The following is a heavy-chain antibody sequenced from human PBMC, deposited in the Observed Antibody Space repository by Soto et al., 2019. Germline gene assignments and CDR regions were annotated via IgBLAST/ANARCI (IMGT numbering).Heavy chain of an antibody. D-gene: IGHD3-10*01. CDR3: ARGKRITMVRGVIITMGWFDP. CDR1: GGSFSGYY. Sequence: QVQLQQWGAGLLKPSETLSLTCAVYGGSFSGYYWSWIRQPPGKGLEWIGEINHSGSTNYNPSLKSRVTLSVDTSKNQFSLKLSSVTAADTAVYSCARGKRITMVRGVIITMGWFDPWGQGTLVTVSS. V-gene: IGHV4-34*01. J-gene: IGHJ5*02. CDR2: INHSGST.